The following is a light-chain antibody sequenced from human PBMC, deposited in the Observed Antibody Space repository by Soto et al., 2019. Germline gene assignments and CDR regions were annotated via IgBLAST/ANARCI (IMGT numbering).Light chain of an antibody. CDR2: EVS. V-gene: IGLV2-14*01. J-gene: IGLJ1*01. CDR3: SSYTSSSTYV. CDR1: SSDVGTYNY. Sequence: QSALTQPASVSGSPGQSITISCTGTSSDVGTYNYVSWYQLHPGKAPKPMLYEVSNRPSGVSNRFSGSKSGNTASLTISGLQAEDEADYHCSSYTSSSTYVLGTGTKVTVL.